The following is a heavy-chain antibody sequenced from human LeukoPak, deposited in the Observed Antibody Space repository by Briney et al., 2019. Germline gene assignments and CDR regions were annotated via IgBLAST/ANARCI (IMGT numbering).Heavy chain of an antibody. J-gene: IGHJ6*03. CDR1: GFTFDDYA. D-gene: IGHD1-26*01. Sequence: GRSLRLSCAASGFTFDDYAMHWVRQAPGKGLEWVSGISWNSGSIGYADSVKGRFTISRDNAKNSLYLQMNSLRAEDTALYYCAKDLWEGDGGYYYYMDVWGKGTTVTVSS. CDR3: AKDLWEGDGGYYYYMDV. CDR2: ISWNSGSI. V-gene: IGHV3-9*01.